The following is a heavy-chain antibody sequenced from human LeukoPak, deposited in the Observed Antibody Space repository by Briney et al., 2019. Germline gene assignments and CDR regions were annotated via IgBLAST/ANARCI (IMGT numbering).Heavy chain of an antibody. J-gene: IGHJ4*02. D-gene: IGHD5-18*01. CDR2: ISTSGNTV. CDR1: GFTFSSYA. CDR3: ARDGPGYSFDY. V-gene: IGHV3-48*03. Sequence: QPGGSLRLSCAASGFTFSSYAMSWVRQAPGKGLEWVSCISTSGNTVYYADSLKGRFTVSRDNARNSLYLQMNSLSAEDTAIYYCARDGPGYSFDYWGQGTLVTVSS.